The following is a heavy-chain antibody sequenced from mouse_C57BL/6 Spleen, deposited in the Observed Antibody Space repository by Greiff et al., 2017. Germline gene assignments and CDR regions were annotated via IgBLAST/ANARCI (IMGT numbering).Heavy chain of an antibody. D-gene: IGHD3-2*02. CDR2: IHPNSGST. CDR3: APTAQATGFAY. V-gene: IGHV1-64*01. CDR1: GYTFTSYW. J-gene: IGHJ3*01. Sequence: QVQLKQPGAELVKPGASVKLSCKASGYTFTSYWMHWVKQRPGQGLEWIGMIHPNSGSTNYNEKFKSKATLTVDKSSSTAYMQLSSLTSEDSAVYYCAPTAQATGFAYWGQGTLVTVSA.